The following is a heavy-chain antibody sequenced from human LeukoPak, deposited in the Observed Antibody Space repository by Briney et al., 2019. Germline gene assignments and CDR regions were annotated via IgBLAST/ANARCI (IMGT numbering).Heavy chain of an antibody. Sequence: GGSLRLSCAASGFTFITYGMHWVRQAPGKGLEWVAVIWYDGSNKYYADSVKGRFTISRDNSKNTLYLQMNSLRAEDTAVYYCAREAADPDWYFDLWGRGTLVTVSS. CDR3: AREAADPDWYFDL. V-gene: IGHV3-33*01. CDR1: GFTFITYG. D-gene: IGHD6-13*01. J-gene: IGHJ2*01. CDR2: IWYDGSNK.